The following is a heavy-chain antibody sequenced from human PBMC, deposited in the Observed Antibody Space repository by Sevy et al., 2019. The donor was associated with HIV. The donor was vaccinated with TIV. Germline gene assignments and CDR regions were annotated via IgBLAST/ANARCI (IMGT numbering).Heavy chain of an antibody. CDR2: IGGSGGSCDKT. D-gene: IGHD3-22*01. J-gene: IGHJ4*02. CDR3: ARKYDSSGYFDY. V-gene: IGHV3-23*01. CDR1: GFTFSNYA. Sequence: GGSLRLSCAAPGFTFSNYAMNWVRQAPGKGLEWVSGIGGSGGSCDKTNYADSGKGRFTISRDDSKNSLYLQLNSLRAEDTAIYYCARKYDSSGYFDYWGQGTLVTVSS.